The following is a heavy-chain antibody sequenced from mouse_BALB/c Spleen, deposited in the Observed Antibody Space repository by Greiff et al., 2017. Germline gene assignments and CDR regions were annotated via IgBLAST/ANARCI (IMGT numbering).Heavy chain of an antibody. Sequence: EVKVVESGGGLVKPGGSLKLSCAASGFTFSDYYMYWVRQTPEKRLEWVATISDGGSYTYYPDSVKGRFTISRDNAKNNLYLQMSSLKSEDTAMYYCARAIYDYGSSYFDYWGQGTTLTVSS. D-gene: IGHD1-1*01. CDR3: ARAIYDYGSSYFDY. CDR1: GFTFSDYY. CDR2: ISDGGSYT. J-gene: IGHJ2*01. V-gene: IGHV5-4*02.